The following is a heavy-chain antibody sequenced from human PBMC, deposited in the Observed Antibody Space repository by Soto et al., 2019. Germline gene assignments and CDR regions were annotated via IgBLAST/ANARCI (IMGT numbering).Heavy chain of an antibody. D-gene: IGHD1-26*01. CDR2: IYYSGST. CDR3: AYSGSYLDYYYYGMDV. Sequence: SETLSLTCTVSGGSISSYYWSWIRQPPGKGLEWIGYIYYSGSTNYNPSLKSRVTISVDTSKNQFSLKLSSVTAADTAVYYCAYSGSYLDYYYYGMDVWGQGTTVTVS. CDR1: GGSISSYY. V-gene: IGHV4-59*01. J-gene: IGHJ6*02.